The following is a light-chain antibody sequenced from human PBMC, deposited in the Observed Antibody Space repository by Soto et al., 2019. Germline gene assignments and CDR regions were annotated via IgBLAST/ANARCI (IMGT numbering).Light chain of an antibody. CDR2: DNN. CDR3: GTWDSSLSAYA. V-gene: IGLV1-51*01. CDR1: SSNIGNNY. Sequence: QSVLTQPPSVSAAPGQKVTISSSGSSSNIGNNYVSWYQQLPGTAPKLLIYDNNKRPSGIPDRFSGSKSGTSATLGITGLQTGDEADYYCGTWDSSLSAYAFGTGTKVTVL. J-gene: IGLJ1*01.